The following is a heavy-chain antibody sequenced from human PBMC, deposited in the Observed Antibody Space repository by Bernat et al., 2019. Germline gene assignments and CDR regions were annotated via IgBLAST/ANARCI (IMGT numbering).Heavy chain of an antibody. CDR2: IYYSGST. CDR1: GGSISSSSYY. CDR3: ARASVSARHFDY. V-gene: IGHV4-39*01. Sequence: QLQLQESGPGLVKPSETLSLTCTVSGGSISSSSYYWGWIRQPPGKGLEWIGSIYYSGSTYYNPSLKSRVTISVDTSKNQFSLKLSSVTAADTAVYYCARASVSARHFDYWGQGTLVTVSS. J-gene: IGHJ4*02. D-gene: IGHD2-15*01.